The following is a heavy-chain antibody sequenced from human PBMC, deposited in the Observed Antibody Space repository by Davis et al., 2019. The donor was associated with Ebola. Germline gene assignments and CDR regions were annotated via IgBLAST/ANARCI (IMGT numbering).Heavy chain of an antibody. CDR3: ARDDENYYYYGMDV. V-gene: IGHV1-3*01. Sequence: AASVKVSCKASGYIFTTYAIHWVRQAPGQRLEWMGWINAGNGNTKYSQKFQGRVTITRDTSASTAYMELSSLRSEDTAVYYCARDDENYYYYGMDVWGQGTTVTVSS. CDR1: GYIFTTYA. CDR2: INAGNGNT. J-gene: IGHJ6*02.